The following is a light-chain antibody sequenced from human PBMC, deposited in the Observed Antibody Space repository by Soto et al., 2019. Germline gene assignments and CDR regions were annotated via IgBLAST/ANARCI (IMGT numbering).Light chain of an antibody. Sequence: DIQMTQSPSSLSASVGDRVTITCRASQGVSAYLLWYQQTQGRAPKLLIYSASNLVSGVPSRFSSSCSGTNFTLTISSLQAEVVATYCGHHRYMPPHTFGQGTRLEIK. J-gene: IGKJ2*01. CDR2: SAS. V-gene: IGKV1-39*01. CDR3: HHRYMPPHT. CDR1: QGVSAY.